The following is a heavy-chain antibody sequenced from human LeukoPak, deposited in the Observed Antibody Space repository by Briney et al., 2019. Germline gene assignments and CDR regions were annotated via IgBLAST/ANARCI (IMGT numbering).Heavy chain of an antibody. D-gene: IGHD2-2*01. J-gene: IGHJ4*02. CDR1: GFTVSRFW. CDR2: IKPDGSEK. CDR3: SGRDSSRNPWAY. V-gene: IGHV3-7*01. Sequence: PGGSLRLSCAASGFTVSRFWMNWVRQAPGRGLEWVANIKPDGSEKYYVDSVKGRFTISRDNAKNSVFLQMNGLRAEDTAVYYCSGRDSSRNPWAYWGQGTLVSVSS.